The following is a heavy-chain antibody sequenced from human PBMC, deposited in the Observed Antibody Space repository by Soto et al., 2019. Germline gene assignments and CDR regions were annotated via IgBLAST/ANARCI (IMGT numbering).Heavy chain of an antibody. CDR3: AKELNNWNYYYYYGMDV. CDR2: ISGSGGST. J-gene: IGHJ6*02. CDR1: GFTFSSYA. Sequence: GESLKISCAASGFTFSSYAMSWVRQAPGKGLEWVSAISGSGGSTYYADSVKGRFTISRDNSKNTLYLQMNSLRAEDTAVYYCAKELNNWNYYYYYGMDVWGQGTTVTVSS. D-gene: IGHD1-1*01. V-gene: IGHV3-23*01.